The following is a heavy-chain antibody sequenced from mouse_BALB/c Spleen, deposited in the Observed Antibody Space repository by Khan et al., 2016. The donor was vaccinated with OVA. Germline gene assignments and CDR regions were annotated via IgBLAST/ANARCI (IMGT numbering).Heavy chain of an antibody. V-gene: IGHV1-4*01. CDR2: INPSNGYT. D-gene: IGHD2-14*01. Sequence: QVRLQQSGAELARPGASVKMSCKASGYTFTSYTIHWIKERPGQGLEWIGNINPSNGYTNYNQNFKDKATLTTDKSSITAYMQLSSLTSDDSAVYNCVRDGAYHRNDGWVAYWGQGTLVTVSA. J-gene: IGHJ3*01. CDR3: VRDGAYHRNDGWVAY. CDR1: GYTFTSYT.